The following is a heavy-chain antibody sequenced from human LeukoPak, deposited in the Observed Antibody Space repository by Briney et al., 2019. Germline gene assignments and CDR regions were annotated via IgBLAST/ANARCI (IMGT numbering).Heavy chain of an antibody. J-gene: IGHJ6*03. D-gene: IGHD3-10*01. Sequence: SETLSLTCAVYGGSFSGYYWSWIRLPPGKGLEWIGEINHSGSTNYNPSLKSRVTISVDTSKNQFSLKLSSVTAADTAVYYCARGPNSNMYYYGSGSSYYMDVWGKGTTVAVSS. CDR3: ARGPNSNMYYYGSGSSYYMDV. CDR1: GGSFSGYY. V-gene: IGHV4-34*01. CDR2: INHSGST.